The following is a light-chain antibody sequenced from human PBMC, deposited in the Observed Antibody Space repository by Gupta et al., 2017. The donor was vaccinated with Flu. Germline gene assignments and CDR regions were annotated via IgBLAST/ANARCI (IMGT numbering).Light chain of an antibody. CDR3: QQFHNWPPWT. CDR2: DAA. V-gene: IGKV3-15*01. J-gene: IGKJ1*01. CDR1: QSVSDN. Sequence: EIVMTQSPASLSVSPGQRVTLSCRASQSVSDNLAWYQQKPGQAPRLLIHDAATRATGIPDRFSGSGSGTEFTLSISNVQSEDFGVYYCQQFHNWPPWTFGQGTKVEIK.